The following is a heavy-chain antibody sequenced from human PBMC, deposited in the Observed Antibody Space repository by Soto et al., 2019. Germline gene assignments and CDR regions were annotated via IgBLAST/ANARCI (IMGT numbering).Heavy chain of an antibody. J-gene: IGHJ5*02. Sequence: GGSLRLSCAASGFPFRNFAMAWVRQAPGKGLEWVSMISNSGSSTYHGDSVKGRFTTSRDNSKGTLSLHMRGVRIDDTAVYFCARADLLWDSSDLWGQGTLVTVSS. D-gene: IGHD2-2*01. CDR1: GFPFRNFA. V-gene: IGHV3-23*05. CDR2: ISNSGSST. CDR3: ARADLLWDSSDL.